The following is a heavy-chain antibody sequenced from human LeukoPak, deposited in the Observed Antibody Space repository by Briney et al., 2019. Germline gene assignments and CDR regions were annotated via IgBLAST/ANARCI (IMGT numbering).Heavy chain of an antibody. CDR3: ARDPSYYDSSGRRWFDP. D-gene: IGHD3-22*01. J-gene: IGHJ5*02. Sequence: PSETLSLTCAVSGGSISSSNWWSWVRQPPGEGLEWIGEIYHSGSTNYNPSLKSRVTISIDKSKNQFSLKLSSVTAADTVVYYCARDPSYYDSSGRRWFDPWGQGTLVTVSS. V-gene: IGHV4-4*02. CDR1: GGSISSSNW. CDR2: IYHSGST.